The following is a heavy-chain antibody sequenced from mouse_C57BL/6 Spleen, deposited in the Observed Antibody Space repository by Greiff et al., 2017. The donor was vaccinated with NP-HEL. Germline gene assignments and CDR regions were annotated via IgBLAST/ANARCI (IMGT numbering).Heavy chain of an antibody. V-gene: IGHV5-17*01. Sequence: EVKVVESGGGLVKPGGSLKLSCAASGFTFSDYGMHWVRQAPEKGLEWVAYISSGSSTIYYADTVTGRFTISRDNATNTLFLKMTSLRSEDTAMYYCARRVHWYFEVWGTGTTVTVSS. CDR3: ARRVHWYFEV. CDR1: GFTFSDYG. D-gene: IGHD5-1*01. CDR2: ISSGSSTI. J-gene: IGHJ1*03.